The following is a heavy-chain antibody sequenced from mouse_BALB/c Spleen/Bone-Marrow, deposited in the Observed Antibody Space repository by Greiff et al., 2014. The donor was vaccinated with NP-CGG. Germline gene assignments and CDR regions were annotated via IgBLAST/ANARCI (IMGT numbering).Heavy chain of an antibody. D-gene: IGHD1-1*01. J-gene: IGHJ2*01. Sequence: EVHLVESVPGLVKPSQTVSLTCTVTGISITTGNYRWSWIRQFPGNKLEWIGYIYYSGTITYNPSLTSRTTITRDTSKNQFFLEMNSLTAEDTATYYCARYLGAYLDYWGQGTTLTVPS. CDR1: GISITTGNYR. V-gene: IGHV3-5*02. CDR3: ARYLGAYLDY. CDR2: IYYSGTI.